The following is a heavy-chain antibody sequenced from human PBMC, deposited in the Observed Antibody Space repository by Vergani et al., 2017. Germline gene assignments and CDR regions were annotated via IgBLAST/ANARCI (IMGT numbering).Heavy chain of an antibody. D-gene: IGHD3-9*01. CDR1: GGSISSGSYY. Sequence: QVQLQESGPGLVKPSQTLSLTCTVSGGSISSGSYYWSWIQQPAGKGLEWIGRIYTSGSTNYNPSLKSRVTMSVDTSKNQFSLKLSSVTAADTDVYFCARVMYRDEASTGYRLEGMDIWGQGTTVTISS. J-gene: IGHJ6*02. CDR3: ARVMYRDEASTGYRLEGMDI. V-gene: IGHV4-61*02. CDR2: IYTSGST.